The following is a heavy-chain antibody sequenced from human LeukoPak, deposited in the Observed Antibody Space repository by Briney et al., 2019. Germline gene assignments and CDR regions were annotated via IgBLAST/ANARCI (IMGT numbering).Heavy chain of an antibody. CDR2: INHSGST. J-gene: IGHJ5*02. V-gene: IGHV4-34*01. CDR3: ARASSYDSVTRYDPAWFGP. D-gene: IGHD3-22*01. Sequence: SETLSLTCAVYGGSLSGFYWSWIRQPPGKGLEWIGEINHSGSTNYNPSLKSRVTMSMDTSKKQLSLGVTSLTAADTAVYYCARASSYDSVTRYDPAWFGPWGQGTLVTVSS. CDR1: GGSLSGFY.